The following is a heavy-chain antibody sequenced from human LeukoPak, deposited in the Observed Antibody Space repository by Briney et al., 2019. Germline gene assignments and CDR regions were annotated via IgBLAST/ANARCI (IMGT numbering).Heavy chain of an antibody. CDR3: ARLRPRKVVAP. D-gene: IGHD2-15*01. Sequence: PSETLSLTCAVYGGSFSGYSWSWIRQPPGKGLEWIGEINHSGSTNYNPSLKSRVTISVDTSKNQFSLKLSSVTAADTAVYYCARLRPRKVVAPWGQGTLVTVSS. V-gene: IGHV4-34*01. CDR1: GGSFSGYS. CDR2: INHSGST. J-gene: IGHJ5*02.